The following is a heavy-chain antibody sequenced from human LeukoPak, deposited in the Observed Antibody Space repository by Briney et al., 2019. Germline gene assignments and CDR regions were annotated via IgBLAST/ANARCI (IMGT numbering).Heavy chain of an antibody. D-gene: IGHD4-17*01. V-gene: IGHV1-46*01. J-gene: IGHJ4*02. CDR3: ARGGRVMKHGDYVYPGDY. CDR2: INPSGGST. Sequence: ASVKVSCKASGYTFTSYYMHRVRQPPGQGLEWMGIINPSGGSTSYAQKFQGRVTMTRDTSTSTVYMELSSLRSEDTAVYYCARGGRVMKHGDYVYPGDYWGQGTLVTVSS. CDR1: GYTFTSYY.